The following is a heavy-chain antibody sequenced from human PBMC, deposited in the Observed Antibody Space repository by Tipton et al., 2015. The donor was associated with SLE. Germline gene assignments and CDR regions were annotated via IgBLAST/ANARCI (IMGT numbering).Heavy chain of an antibody. V-gene: IGHV4-59*11. D-gene: IGHD5-12*01. Sequence: TLSLTCTVSGDSLSRHYWNWIRQPPGKGLEWIGYISYIDTTKYNPSLKSRVSISGDTSKSQFSLNLKSVTAADTAIYYCARGNQHSGYDGFDYWGQGTLVTVSS. J-gene: IGHJ4*02. CDR2: ISYIDTT. CDR3: ARGNQHSGYDGFDY. CDR1: GDSLSRHY.